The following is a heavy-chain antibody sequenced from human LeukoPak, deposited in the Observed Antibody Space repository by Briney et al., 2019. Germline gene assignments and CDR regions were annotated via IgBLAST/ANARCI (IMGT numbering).Heavy chain of an antibody. V-gene: IGHV4-59*01. D-gene: IGHD5-18*01. CDR2: IYYSGST. CDR1: GGSISSYY. Sequence: PSETLSLTRTVSGGSISSYYWSWIRQPPGKGLEWIGYIYYSGSTNYNPSLKSRVTISVDTSKNQFSLKLSSVTAADTAVYYCARSGYSYGYGYFQHWGQGTLVTVSS. CDR3: ARSGYSYGYGYFQH. J-gene: IGHJ1*01.